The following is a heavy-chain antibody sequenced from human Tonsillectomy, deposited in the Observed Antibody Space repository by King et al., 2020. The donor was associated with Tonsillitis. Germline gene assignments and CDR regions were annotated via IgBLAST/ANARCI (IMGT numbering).Heavy chain of an antibody. V-gene: IGHV5-51*01. D-gene: IGHD6-19*01. CDR2: IYPGDSDT. CDR3: ARRGTYGWLPTGDASYI. Sequence: QLVQSGAEVKKPGESLKISCKGSGYSFTSYWIGWVRQMPGKGLEWMGIIYPGDSDTIYSPAFQGQVTISADKSISTAYLQWSSLKASDTAMYYCARRGTYGWLPTGDASYIWGQGTMVTVSS. J-gene: IGHJ3*02. CDR1: GYSFTSYW.